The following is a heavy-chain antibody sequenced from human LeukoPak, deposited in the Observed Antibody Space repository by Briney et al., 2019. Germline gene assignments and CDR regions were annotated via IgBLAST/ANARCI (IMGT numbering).Heavy chain of an antibody. CDR3: ARELLSYYGSGSLNY. Sequence: GGSLRLSCAASGFTFSSYGMHWVRQAPGKGLEWVANIKQDGSEKYYVDSVKGRFTISRDNAKNSLYLQMNSLRAEDTAVYYCARELLSYYGSGSLNYWGQGTLVTVSS. CDR2: IKQDGSEK. V-gene: IGHV3-7*03. CDR1: GFTFSSYG. D-gene: IGHD3-10*01. J-gene: IGHJ4*02.